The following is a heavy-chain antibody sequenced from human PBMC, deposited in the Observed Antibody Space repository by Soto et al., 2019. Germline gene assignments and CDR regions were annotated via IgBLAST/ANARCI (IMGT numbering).Heavy chain of an antibody. CDR2: INWEDDK. J-gene: IGHJ4*02. Sequence: GSGPTLVNPTQTLTLTCSFSGFSLTTLGMSVSWVRQPPGKALEWLALINWEDDKYYRPSLETRLTISKDTSTNRVLLTMTKLDPADTATYYCVRGEVPSTIVMFFDYWGQGALVTVSS. V-gene: IGHV2-70*20. CDR1: GFSLTTLGMS. D-gene: IGHD3-16*02. CDR3: VRGEVPSTIVMFFDY.